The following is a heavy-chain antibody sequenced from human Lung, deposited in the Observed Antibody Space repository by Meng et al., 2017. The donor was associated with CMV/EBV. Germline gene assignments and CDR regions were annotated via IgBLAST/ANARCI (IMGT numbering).Heavy chain of an antibody. Sequence: GESLKISCVVSRFTFNDFEMSWVRQAPGKGPEWVSYISSSGYTIYYADSVKGRFTISRDNAKNSLHLQMNNLRAEDTAVYYCARVGYSNAPAHYYYGLDVWGQGNXVNGSS. CDR1: RFTFNDFE. CDR3: ARVGYSNAPAHYYYGLDV. V-gene: IGHV3-48*03. J-gene: IGHJ6*02. D-gene: IGHD6-13*01. CDR2: ISSSGYTI.